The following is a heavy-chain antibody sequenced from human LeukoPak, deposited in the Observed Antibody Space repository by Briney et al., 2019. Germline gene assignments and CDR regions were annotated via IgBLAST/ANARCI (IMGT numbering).Heavy chain of an antibody. CDR2: MNPNSGNI. V-gene: IGHV1-8*03. J-gene: IGHJ3*02. CDR3: ARGGYSGSYYAGAFDI. Sequence: ASVKVSCKASGYTFTSYEINWVRQATGQGLEWMGWMNPNSGNIGYAQKFQGRVTINRNTSISTAYMELSSLRSEDTAVYYCARGGYSGSYYAGAFDIWGQGTMVTVSS. D-gene: IGHD1-26*01. CDR1: GYTFTSYE.